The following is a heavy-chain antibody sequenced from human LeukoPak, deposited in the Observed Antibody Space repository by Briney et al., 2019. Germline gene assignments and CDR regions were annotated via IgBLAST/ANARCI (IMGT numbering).Heavy chain of an antibody. V-gene: IGHV3-53*01. D-gene: IGHD3-3*01. J-gene: IGHJ4*02. Sequence: PGGSLRLSCAASGFTVSSNYMSWVRQAPGKGLEWVSVIYSGGSTCYADSVKGRFTISRDNSKNTLYLQMNSLRAEDTAVYYCARDRITTIFGVVDWGQGTLVTVSS. CDR3: ARDRITTIFGVVD. CDR2: IYSGGST. CDR1: GFTVSSNY.